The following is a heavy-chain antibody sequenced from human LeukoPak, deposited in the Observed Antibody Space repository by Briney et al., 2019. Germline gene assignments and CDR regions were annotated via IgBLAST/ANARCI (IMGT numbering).Heavy chain of an antibody. CDR3: ARGVDSSGQPAAGSGWFDP. V-gene: IGHV4-39*07. D-gene: IGHD3-22*01. J-gene: IGHJ5*02. Sequence: PSETLSLTCTVSGGSISSGGYYWSWIRQPPGKGLEWIGEINHSGSTNYNPSLKSRVTISVDTSKNQFSLKLSSVTAADTAVYYCARGVDSSGQPAAGSGWFDPWGQGTLVTVSS. CDR1: GGSISSGGYY. CDR2: INHSGST.